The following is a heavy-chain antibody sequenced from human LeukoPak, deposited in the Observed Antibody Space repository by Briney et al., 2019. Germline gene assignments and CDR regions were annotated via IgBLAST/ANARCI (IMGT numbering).Heavy chain of an antibody. CDR2: VYYIGTT. D-gene: IGHD3-10*01. Sequence: SETLSLTCAVSGASISNNKYFWAWIRQPPGKGLEWIGTVYYIGTTFYNPSLKSRLTLSVDTSKNQFSLKLGSVTAADTSVYYCARLSDRDPQHWFDPWGQGILVTVSS. V-gene: IGHV4-39*01. J-gene: IGHJ5*02. CDR3: ARLSDRDPQHWFDP. CDR1: GASISNNKYF.